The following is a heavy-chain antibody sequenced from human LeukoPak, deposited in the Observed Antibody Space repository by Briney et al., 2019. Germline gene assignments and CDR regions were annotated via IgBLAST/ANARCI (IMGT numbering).Heavy chain of an antibody. Sequence: GGSLRLSCAVSGLTFSSSWMDWVRQAPGEGLEWVASINPDGIKRYSADSVKGRFTISRDNARNSLYLQMDSLRVEDTAFYYCARDLAFSRLDYWGQGVLVTVSS. V-gene: IGHV3-7*01. D-gene: IGHD2/OR15-2a*01. CDR2: INPDGIKR. CDR1: GLTFSSSW. CDR3: ARDLAFSRLDY. J-gene: IGHJ4*02.